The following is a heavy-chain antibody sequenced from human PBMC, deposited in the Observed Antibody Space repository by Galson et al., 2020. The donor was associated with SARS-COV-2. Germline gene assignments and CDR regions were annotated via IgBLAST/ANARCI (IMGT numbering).Heavy chain of an antibody. CDR1: GSSISSGYY. J-gene: IGHJ4*02. Sequence: SETLSLPCTVSGSSISSGYYWGWIRQPPGKGLEWIGSIHHSGSTYYNPSLKSRVTISVDTSKNQFSLKLSSVTAADTAVYYCARAGVVAAIHGVDYWGQGTLVTVSS. V-gene: IGHV4-38-2*02. CDR3: ARAGVVAAIHGVDY. D-gene: IGHD2-15*01. CDR2: IHHSGST.